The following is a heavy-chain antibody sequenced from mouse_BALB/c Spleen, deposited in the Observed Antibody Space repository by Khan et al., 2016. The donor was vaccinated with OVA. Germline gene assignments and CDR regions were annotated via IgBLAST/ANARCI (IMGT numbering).Heavy chain of an antibody. D-gene: IGHD4-1*01. CDR2: ISSGGDYT. CDR3: ASHLTGSFAY. CDR1: GFTFSSYG. J-gene: IGHJ3*01. V-gene: IGHV5-6*01. Sequence: EVELVESGGDLVKPGGSLKLSCAASGFTFSSYGMSWVRQTPDKRLEWVATISSGGDYTYYPDSVKGRFTISRDNAKNTLYLQMSSLTSADTAMYYCASHLTGSFAYWGQGTLVTVSA.